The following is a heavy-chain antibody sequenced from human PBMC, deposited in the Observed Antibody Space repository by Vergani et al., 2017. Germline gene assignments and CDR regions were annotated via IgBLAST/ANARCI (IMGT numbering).Heavy chain of an antibody. J-gene: IGHJ5*02. V-gene: IGHV3-30*18. CDR1: GFTFSSYG. CDR2: ISYDGSNK. Sequence: QVQLVESGGGVVQPGRSLRLSCAASGFTFSSYGMHWVRQARGKGLEWVAVISYDGSNKYYADSVKGRFTISRDNSKNTLYLQMNSLRAEDTAVYYCAKDQGWFDPWGQGTLVTVSS. CDR3: AKDQGWFDP.